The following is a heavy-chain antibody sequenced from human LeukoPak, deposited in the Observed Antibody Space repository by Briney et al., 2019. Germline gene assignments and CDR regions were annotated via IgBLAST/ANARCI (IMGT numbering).Heavy chain of an antibody. J-gene: IGHJ6*02. CDR3: ARDKSDYYGSGYGMDV. Sequence: ASVKVSCKASGYTFTSYDINWVRQATGQGLEWMGWMNPNSGNTGYAQKFQGRVTMTRNTSISTAYMELSSLRSEDTAVYYCARDKSDYYGSGYGMDVWGQGTTVTVSS. D-gene: IGHD3-10*01. V-gene: IGHV1-8*01. CDR1: GYTFTSYD. CDR2: MNPNSGNT.